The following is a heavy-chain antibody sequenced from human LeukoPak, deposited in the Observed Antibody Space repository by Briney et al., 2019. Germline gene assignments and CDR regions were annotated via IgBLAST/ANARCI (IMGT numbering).Heavy chain of an antibody. D-gene: IGHD3-10*01. V-gene: IGHV3-21*01. CDR3: ARVIAARERAWFGELRLYYYSYIDV. Sequence: PGGSLRLSCEASGFTFNTYSVNWARQAPGKGLEWVSSISSTSSFIYYADSVKGRFTISRDNAKNSLYLQMNSLRAEDTAVYYCARVIAARERAWFGELRLYYYSYIDVWGKGTTVTISS. CDR1: GFTFNTYS. J-gene: IGHJ6*03. CDR2: ISSTSSFI.